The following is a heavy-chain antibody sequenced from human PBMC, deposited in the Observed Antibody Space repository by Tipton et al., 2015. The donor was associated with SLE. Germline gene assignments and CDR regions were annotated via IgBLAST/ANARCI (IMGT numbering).Heavy chain of an antibody. Sequence: TLSLTCTVSGGSISPYYWSWIRQPPGKDLEWIGYIYPSGTTFYNPSLESRVTISLDRSKNQFSLNLSSVTAADTAVYYCARLRIVYGFHGLDYWGQGALVTVSS. D-gene: IGHD2-8*01. CDR1: GGSISPYY. J-gene: IGHJ4*02. V-gene: IGHV4-4*09. CDR2: IYPSGTT. CDR3: ARLRIVYGFHGLDY.